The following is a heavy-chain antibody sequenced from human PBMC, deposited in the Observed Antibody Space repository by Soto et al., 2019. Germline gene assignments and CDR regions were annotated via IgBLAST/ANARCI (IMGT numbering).Heavy chain of an antibody. CDR1: GFTFSSYG. CDR3: AKSRQLLFRDQWLADDH. D-gene: IGHD6-19*01. J-gene: IGHJ4*02. CDR2: VSYDSSNI. Sequence: GGSLRLSCAASGFTFSSYGMHWVRQAPGKGLEWVAVVSYDSSNIYYADSVKGRFTISRDNSKSTLYLQMNALRVEDTAIYYCAKSRQLLFRDQWLADDHWGQGTLVTVSS. V-gene: IGHV3-30*18.